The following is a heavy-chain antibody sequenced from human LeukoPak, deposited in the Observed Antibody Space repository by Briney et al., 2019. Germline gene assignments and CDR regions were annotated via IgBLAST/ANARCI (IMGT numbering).Heavy chain of an antibody. CDR3: AKSSRWYEGFDY. CDR2: ISRSGGST. Sequence: GGSLRLSCAGSGFTFSSYAMSWVRQAPGKGLEWVSAISRSGGSTYYADSVKGRFTISRDNSKNTPYLQMNSLRAEDTAVYYCAKSSRWYEGFDYWGQGTLVTVSS. CDR1: GFTFSSYA. V-gene: IGHV3-23*01. D-gene: IGHD6-19*01. J-gene: IGHJ4*02.